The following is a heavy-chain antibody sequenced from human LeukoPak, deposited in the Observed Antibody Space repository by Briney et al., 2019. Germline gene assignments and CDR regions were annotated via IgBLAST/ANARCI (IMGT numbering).Heavy chain of an antibody. Sequence: ASVKVSCKVSGYTLTELSMHWVRQAPGKGLEWMGGFDPEDGGTIYAQKFQGRVTMTTDTSTSTAYMELTSLTSDDTAVYSCARVTGSSITSWSLLYWGQGTLVTVSS. J-gene: IGHJ4*02. V-gene: IGHV1-24*01. D-gene: IGHD2-2*01. CDR3: ARVTGSSITSWSLLY. CDR1: GYTLTELS. CDR2: FDPEDGGT.